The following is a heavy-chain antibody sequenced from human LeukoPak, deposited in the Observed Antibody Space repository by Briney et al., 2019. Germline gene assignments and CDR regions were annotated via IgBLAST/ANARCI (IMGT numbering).Heavy chain of an antibody. V-gene: IGHV4-59*06. CDR3: ATKGNGIYYFDY. CDR1: GFTFSSYS. CDR2: IYYTGST. Sequence: PGGSLRLSCAASGFTFSSYSMNWVRQAPGKGLEWIGYIYYTGSTYYNPSLKSRVTISVDTSKNQFSLKLSSVTAADTAVYYCATKGNGIYYFDYWGQGTLVTVSS. D-gene: IGHD2/OR15-2a*01. J-gene: IGHJ4*02.